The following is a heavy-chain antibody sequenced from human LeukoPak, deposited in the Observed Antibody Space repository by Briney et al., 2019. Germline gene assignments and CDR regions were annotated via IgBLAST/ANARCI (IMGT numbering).Heavy chain of an antibody. CDR2: IYYSGST. Sequence: GSLRLSCAASGFTFSSYAMSWVRQPPGKGLEWIGSIYYSGSTYYNPSLKSRVTISVDTTKNQFSLKLSSVTAADTAVYYCARPGVGARAFDIWGQGTMVTVSS. J-gene: IGHJ3*02. CDR1: GFTFSSYA. V-gene: IGHV4-39*01. D-gene: IGHD1-26*01. CDR3: ARPGVGARAFDI.